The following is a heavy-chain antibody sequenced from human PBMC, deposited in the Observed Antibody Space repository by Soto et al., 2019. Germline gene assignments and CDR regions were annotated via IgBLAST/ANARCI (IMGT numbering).Heavy chain of an antibody. J-gene: IGHJ4*02. D-gene: IGHD6-25*01. CDR2: IYSGGDT. CDR3: ARSPDWSTAAAD. Sequence: EVQLVESGGGLVQPGGSLRLSCAASGFTVSNNFMSWVRQAPGKGLEWVSLIYSGGDTYYADSVKGRFTISRDNSKNTLYLQMNSLRAEDTAVYCCARSPDWSTAAADWGQGTLVTVSS. CDR1: GFTVSNNF. V-gene: IGHV3-66*01.